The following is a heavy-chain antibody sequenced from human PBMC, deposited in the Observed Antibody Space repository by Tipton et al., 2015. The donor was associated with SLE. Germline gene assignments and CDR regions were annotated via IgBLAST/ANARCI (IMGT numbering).Heavy chain of an antibody. D-gene: IGHD3-3*01. V-gene: IGHV4-34*12. CDR2: IIHSGVT. Sequence: AGLVKPSQTLSLTCAVYGESFNGYFWTWIRQPPGKGLKWIAEIIHSGVTNYNPSLRSRVTISVDMSKNQFSLKLRSVTAADTAVYYCARQESYFGIDTGWFDPWGQGTLVSVSS. J-gene: IGHJ5*02. CDR3: ARQESYFGIDTGWFDP. CDR1: GESFNGYF.